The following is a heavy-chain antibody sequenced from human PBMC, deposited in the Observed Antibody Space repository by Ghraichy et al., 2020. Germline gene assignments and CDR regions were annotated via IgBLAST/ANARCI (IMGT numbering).Heavy chain of an antibody. D-gene: IGHD2-15*01. Sequence: SQTLSLTCAISGDSVSSNSAAWNWIRQSPSRGLEWLGRTYYRSKWYNDYAVSVKSRITINPDTSKNQFSLQLNSVTPEDTAVYYCARAWKGYCNGGSCIPDWLFAFDIWGQGTMVTVSS. J-gene: IGHJ3*02. CDR3: ARAWKGYCNGGSCIPDWLFAFDI. V-gene: IGHV6-1*01. CDR1: GDSVSSNSAA. CDR2: TYYRSKWYN.